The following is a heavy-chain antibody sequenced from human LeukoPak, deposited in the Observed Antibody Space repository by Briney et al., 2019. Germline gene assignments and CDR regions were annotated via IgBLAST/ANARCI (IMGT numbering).Heavy chain of an antibody. D-gene: IGHD3-22*01. CDR2: IYSGGST. CDR3: ARREDYYDSPGACDI. J-gene: IGHJ3*02. CDR1: GFTVSSNY. Sequence: GGSLRLSCAASGFTVSSNYMSWVRQAPGKGLEWVSVIYSGGSTYYADSVKGRFTISRDNSKNTLYLQMNSLRAEDTAVYYCARREDYYDSPGACDIWGQGTMVTVSS. V-gene: IGHV3-66*01.